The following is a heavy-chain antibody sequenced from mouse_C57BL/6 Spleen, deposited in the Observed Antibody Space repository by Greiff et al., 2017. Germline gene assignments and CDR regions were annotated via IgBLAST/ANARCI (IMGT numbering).Heavy chain of an antibody. Sequence: QVQLLQSGPELVKPGASVKISCKASGYAFSSSWMNWVKQRPGKGLEWIGRIYPGDGDTNYNGKFKGRATLTADKSSSTAYMQLSSLTSEDSAVSFCAGPLRLPSMDYWGQGTSVTVSS. CDR2: IYPGDGDT. D-gene: IGHD3-2*02. CDR3: AGPLRLPSMDY. CDR1: GYAFSSSW. V-gene: IGHV1-82*01. J-gene: IGHJ4*01.